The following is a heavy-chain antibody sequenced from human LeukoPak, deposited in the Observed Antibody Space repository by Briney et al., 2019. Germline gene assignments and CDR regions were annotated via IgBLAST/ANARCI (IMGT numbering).Heavy chain of an antibody. CDR2: ISGSGGST. CDR1: GFNFSSYS. Sequence: GGSLRLSCAASGFNFSSYSMNWVRQAPGKGLEWVSAISGSGGSTYYADSVKGRFTISRDNSKNTLYLQMNSLRAEDTAVYYCAKERSSGWLFDYWGQGTLVTVSS. CDR3: AKERSSGWLFDY. V-gene: IGHV3-23*01. D-gene: IGHD6-19*01. J-gene: IGHJ4*02.